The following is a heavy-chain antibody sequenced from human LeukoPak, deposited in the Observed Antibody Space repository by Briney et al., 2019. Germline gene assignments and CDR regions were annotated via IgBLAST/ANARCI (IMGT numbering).Heavy chain of an antibody. V-gene: IGHV1-2*02. CDR2: INPKSGGT. J-gene: IGHJ5*02. CDR1: GYTFTGNY. CDR3: ARDLETISLGWFDP. D-gene: IGHD5-24*01. Sequence: ASVNVSCKASGYTFTGNYIHWVRQAPGQGLEWMGWINPKSGGTDYAQKFQGRVTMTRDTSISTAYMELSRLTSDDTAVYYCARDLETISLGWFDPWGQGTLVTVSS.